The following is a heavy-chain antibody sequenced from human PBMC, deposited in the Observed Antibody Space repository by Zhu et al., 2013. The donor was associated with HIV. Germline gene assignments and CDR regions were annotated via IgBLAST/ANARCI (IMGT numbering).Heavy chain of an antibody. CDR1: GGTFSSYA. D-gene: IGHD3-22*01. V-gene: IGHV1-69*01. J-gene: IGHJ5*02. CDR2: IIPIFGTA. CDR3: ARDYYDSSGPRNNWFDP. Sequence: VQLVQSGAEVKKPGSSVKVSCKASGGTFSSYAISWVRQAPGQGLEWMGGIIPIFGTANYAQKFQGRVTITADESTSTAYMELSSLRSEDTAVYYCARDYYDSSGPRNNWFDPWGQGTLVTVSS.